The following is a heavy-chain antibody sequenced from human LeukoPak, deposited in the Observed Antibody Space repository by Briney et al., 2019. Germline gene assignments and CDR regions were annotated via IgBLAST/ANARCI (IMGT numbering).Heavy chain of an antibody. CDR3: ARRQSAALAGGLDY. CDR1: GDSISSSDYF. D-gene: IGHD2-2*01. CDR2: IYYNGNT. V-gene: IGHV4-31*03. J-gene: IGHJ4*02. Sequence: SETLSLTCTVSGDSISSSDYFWTWIRQHPGKGLEWIGYIYYNGNTYYSPSLKSRATISADTSNNQFSLNLGSVAAADTAVYYCARRQSAALAGGLDYWGQGILVTVSS.